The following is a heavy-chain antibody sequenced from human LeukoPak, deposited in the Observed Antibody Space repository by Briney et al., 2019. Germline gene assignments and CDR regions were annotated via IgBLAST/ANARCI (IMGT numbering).Heavy chain of an antibody. CDR2: MNPNSGNT. Sequence: GASVKVSCKASGYTFTSYDINWVRQATGQGLEWMGWMNPNSGNTGYAQKFQGRVTMTRNTSISTAYMELGSLRSEDTAVYYCVRGPLGYYYYGMDVWGQGTTVTVS. J-gene: IGHJ6*02. V-gene: IGHV1-8*01. D-gene: IGHD7-27*01. CDR3: VRGPLGYYYYGMDV. CDR1: GYTFTSYD.